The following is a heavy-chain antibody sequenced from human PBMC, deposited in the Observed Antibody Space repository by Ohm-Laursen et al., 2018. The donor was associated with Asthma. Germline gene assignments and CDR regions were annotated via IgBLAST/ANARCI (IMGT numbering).Heavy chain of an antibody. D-gene: IGHD5-12*01. V-gene: IGHV3-23*01. CDR1: GYTFSRYR. J-gene: IGHJ4*02. CDR3: AKDALYSRPYYFDY. CDR2: ISGSGDST. Sequence: SLRLSCAASGYTFSRYRIYWVRQITGKGLEWVSTISGSGDSTYYADSVKGRFTISRDNSENTLYLQMNSLRAGDTAVYYCAKDALYSRPYYFDYWGQGTLVTVSS.